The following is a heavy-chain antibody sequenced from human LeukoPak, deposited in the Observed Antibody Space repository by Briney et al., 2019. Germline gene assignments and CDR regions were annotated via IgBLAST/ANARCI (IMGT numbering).Heavy chain of an antibody. J-gene: IGHJ4*02. D-gene: IGHD3-22*01. CDR1: GGTFSSYA. CDR2: IIPIFGTA. Sequence: SVKVSCKASGGTFSSYAISWVRQAPGQGLEWMGGIIPIFGTANYAQKFQGRVTITTDESTSTAYMELSSLRSEDTAVYYCARDKDYYDSSGNYSFDYWGQGTLVTVSS. V-gene: IGHV1-69*05. CDR3: ARDKDYYDSSGNYSFDY.